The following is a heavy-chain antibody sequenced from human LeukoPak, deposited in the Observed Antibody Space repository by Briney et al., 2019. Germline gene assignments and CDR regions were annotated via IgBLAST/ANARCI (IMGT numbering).Heavy chain of an antibody. D-gene: IGHD2-8*01. J-gene: IGHJ4*02. CDR3: ARDLRAAYATVYFDY. CDR1: GYTFTSYG. CDR2: ISAYNGNT. Sequence: ASVKVSRKASGYTFTSYGISWVRQAPGQGLEWMGWISAYNGNTNYAQKLQGRVTMTTDTSTSTAYMELRSLRSDDTAVYYCARDLRAAYATVYFDYWGQGTLVTVSS. V-gene: IGHV1-18*01.